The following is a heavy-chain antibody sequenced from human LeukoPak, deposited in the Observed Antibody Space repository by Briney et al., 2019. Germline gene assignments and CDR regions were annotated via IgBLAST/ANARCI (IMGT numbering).Heavy chain of an antibody. V-gene: IGHV4-39*01. J-gene: IGHJ3*02. Sequence: SETLSLTCSVSGDSISSCGYYWGWIRQSPGRGLEWIGSVHCSGGTYYSPSLKSLVTISVDTSKKHLYVKLGSVTAADTAVYYGARHSDRASAGTPHAFDIWGQGTMVTVSS. CDR3: ARHSDRASAGTPHAFDI. CDR2: VHCSGGT. D-gene: IGHD6-13*01. CDR1: GDSISSCGYY.